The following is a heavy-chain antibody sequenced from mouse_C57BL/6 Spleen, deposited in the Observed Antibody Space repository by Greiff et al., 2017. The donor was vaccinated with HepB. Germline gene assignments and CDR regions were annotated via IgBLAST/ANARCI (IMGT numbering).Heavy chain of an antibody. J-gene: IGHJ3*01. CDR2: INPSNGGT. Sequence: QVQLKQPGTELVKPGASVKLSCKASGYTFTSYWMHWVKQRPGQGLEWIGNINPSNGGTNYNEKLKSKATLTVDKSSSTAYMQLSSLTSEDSAVYYCARSGSGYYWFAYWGQGTLVTVSA. D-gene: IGHD2-3*01. V-gene: IGHV1-53*01. CDR3: ARSGSGYYWFAY. CDR1: GYTFTSYW.